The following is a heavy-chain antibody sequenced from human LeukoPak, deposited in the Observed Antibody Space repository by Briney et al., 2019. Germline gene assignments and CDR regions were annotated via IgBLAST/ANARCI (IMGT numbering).Heavy chain of an antibody. J-gene: IGHJ4*02. CDR2: IYHSGST. CDR1: GASIRSHY. D-gene: IGHD3-22*01. Sequence: SETLSLTCTVSGASIRSHYWSWIRQPPGKGLEWIGSIYHSGSTYYNPSLKSRVTISVDTSKNQFSLKLSSVTAADTAVYYCARSPEDYDSSGYRFDYWGQGTLVTVSS. V-gene: IGHV4-38-2*02. CDR3: ARSPEDYDSSGYRFDY.